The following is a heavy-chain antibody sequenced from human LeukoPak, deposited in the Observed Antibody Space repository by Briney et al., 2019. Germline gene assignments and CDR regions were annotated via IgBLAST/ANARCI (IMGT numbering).Heavy chain of an antibody. Sequence: GGSLRLSCAASGFTFSDYYMSWIRQAPGKGLEWVSYISSSGSTIYYADSVKGRFTISRDNAKNSLYLQMNSLRAEDTAVYYCARDPRVDSSGYYTFDVDYWGQGTLVTVSS. CDR2: ISSSGSTI. V-gene: IGHV3-11*01. J-gene: IGHJ4*02. CDR3: ARDPRVDSSGYYTFDVDY. CDR1: GFTFSDYY. D-gene: IGHD3-22*01.